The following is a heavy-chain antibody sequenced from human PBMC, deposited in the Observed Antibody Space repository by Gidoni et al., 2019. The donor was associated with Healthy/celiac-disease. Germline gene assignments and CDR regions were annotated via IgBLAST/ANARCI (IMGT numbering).Heavy chain of an antibody. V-gene: IGHV3-49*05. CDR1: GFTFGDYA. CDR2: IRSKAYGGTT. D-gene: IGHD4-17*01. CDR3: TREVTADYVYYYYYYGMDV. J-gene: IGHJ6*02. Sequence: EVQLVESGGGLVKPGRSLRLSCTASGFTFGDYAMSWFRQAPGKGLEWVGFIRSKAYGGTTEYAASVKGRFTISRDDSKSIAYLQMNSLKTEDTAVYYCTREVTADYVYYYYYYGMDVWGQGTTVTVSS.